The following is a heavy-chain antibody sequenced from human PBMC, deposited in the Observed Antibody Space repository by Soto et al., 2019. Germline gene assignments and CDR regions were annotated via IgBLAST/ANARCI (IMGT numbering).Heavy chain of an antibody. J-gene: IGHJ4*02. CDR2: IWYDGSNT. V-gene: IGHV3-33*01. D-gene: IGHD6-19*01. CDR3: ARAPGIAVAGHYFAY. CDR1: GFTFSSYG. Sequence: QVQLVESGGGVVQPGRSLRLSCAASGFTFSSYGMHWVRQAPGKGLEWVAVIWYDGSNTYYADSVKGRFTISRDNSKNTLYLQMNSLRAEDTAVYYCARAPGIAVAGHYFAYWGQGTLVTVSS.